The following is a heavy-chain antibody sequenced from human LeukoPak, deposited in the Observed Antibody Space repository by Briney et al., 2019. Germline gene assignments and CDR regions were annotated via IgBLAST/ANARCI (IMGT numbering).Heavy chain of an antibody. CDR2: IHYTGAT. CDR1: GGTFRGYY. D-gene: IGHD2-2*01. J-gene: IGHJ6*02. V-gene: IGHV4-34*01. CDR3: ARFSGDCSSTSCYGRHLHYYYCGMDV. Sequence: SETLSLTCAVYGGTFRGYYWSWIRQPPGKGLEWIGEIHYTGATNYKPSLKSRVTISGDPSKNQVSLRVYSVTAADTAVYYCARFSGDCSSTSCYGRHLHYYYCGMDVWGQGTTVTVSS.